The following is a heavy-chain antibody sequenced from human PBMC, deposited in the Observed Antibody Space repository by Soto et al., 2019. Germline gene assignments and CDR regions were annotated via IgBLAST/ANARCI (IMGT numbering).Heavy chain of an antibody. J-gene: IGHJ5*01. Sequence: TLSLTCSVSGDSISTVDYFWAWIRQPPGQALEYIGYIYKSATTYYNPSFESRVAISLDTSKSQFSLSVTSVTAADTAVYFCARGRYCLTGRCFPNWFDSWGQGTLVTVSS. V-gene: IGHV4-30-4*01. CDR3: ARGRYCLTGRCFPNWFDS. CDR2: IYKSATT. D-gene: IGHD2-15*01. CDR1: GDSISTVDYF.